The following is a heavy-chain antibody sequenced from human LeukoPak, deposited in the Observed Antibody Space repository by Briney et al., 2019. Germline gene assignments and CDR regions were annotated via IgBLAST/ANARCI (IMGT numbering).Heavy chain of an antibody. CDR3: ARDHSSGWSHFDY. D-gene: IGHD6-19*01. CDR1: GYTFTGYY. V-gene: IGHV1-2*06. CDR2: INPNSGGT. J-gene: IGHJ4*02. Sequence: ASVTVSCKASGYTFTGYYMHWVRQAPGQGLEWMGRINPNSGGTNYAQKFQGRVTMTRDTSISTAYMELSRLRSDDTAVYYCARDHSSGWSHFDYWGQGTLVTVSS.